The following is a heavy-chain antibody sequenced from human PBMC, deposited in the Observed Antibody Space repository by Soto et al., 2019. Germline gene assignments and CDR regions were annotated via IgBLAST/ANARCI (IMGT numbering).Heavy chain of an antibody. Sequence: QVLLVQSGAEVTRPGASVKVSCKASGYTLTSYYMHWVRQAPGQGLEWMAMINPSGGRTKYAQIFQGRVTLTRDTSTGTVDMELSSLTSEDTAIYYCARGPSCGGDCYLFDYWGQGTQVTVSS. D-gene: IGHD2-21*02. J-gene: IGHJ4*02. CDR1: GYTLTSYY. V-gene: IGHV1-46*01. CDR2: INPSGGRT. CDR3: ARGPSCGGDCYLFDY.